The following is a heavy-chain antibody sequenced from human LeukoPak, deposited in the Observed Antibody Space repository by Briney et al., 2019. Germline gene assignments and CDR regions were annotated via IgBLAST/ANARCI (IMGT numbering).Heavy chain of an antibody. J-gene: IGHJ4*02. Sequence: SETLSLTCTVSGGSISSYYWSWIRQPPGKGLEWIGYIYYSGSTNYNPSLKSRVTISVDTSKNQFSLKLSSVTAADTAVYYCARGTMVRGASTLDYWGQGTLVTVSS. D-gene: IGHD3-10*01. V-gene: IGHV4-59*01. CDR3: ARGTMVRGASTLDY. CDR2: IYYSGST. CDR1: GGSISSYY.